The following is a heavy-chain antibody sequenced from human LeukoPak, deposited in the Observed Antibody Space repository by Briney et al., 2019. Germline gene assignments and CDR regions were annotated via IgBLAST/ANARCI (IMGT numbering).Heavy chain of an antibody. CDR3: AKVESSSSFDY. D-gene: IGHD6-6*01. J-gene: IGHJ4*02. CDR2: ISAYNGNT. CDR1: GYTFTGYG. Sequence: EASVKVSCKASGYTFTGYGISWVRQAPGQGLEWMGWISAYNGNTNYAQKLQGRVTMTTDTSTSTAYMELRSLRFDDTAVYYCAKVESSSSFDYWGQGTLVTVSS. V-gene: IGHV1-18*01.